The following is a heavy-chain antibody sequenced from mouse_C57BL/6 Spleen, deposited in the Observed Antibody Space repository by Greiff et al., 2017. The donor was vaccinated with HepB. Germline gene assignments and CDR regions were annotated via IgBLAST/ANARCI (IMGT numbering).Heavy chain of an antibody. CDR2: ISDGGSYT. CDR3: ARGGDYDYDDWFAY. V-gene: IGHV5-4*01. Sequence: DVQLQESGGGLVKPGGSLKLSCAASGFTFSSYAMSWVRQTPEKRLEWVATISDGGSYTYYPDNVKGRFTISRDNAKNNLYLQMSHLKSEDTAMYYCARGGDYDYDDWFAYWGQGTLVTVSA. D-gene: IGHD2-4*01. J-gene: IGHJ3*01. CDR1: GFTFSSYA.